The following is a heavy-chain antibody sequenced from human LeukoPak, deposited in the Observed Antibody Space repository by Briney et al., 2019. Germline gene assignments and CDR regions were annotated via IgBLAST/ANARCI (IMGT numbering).Heavy chain of an antibody. D-gene: IGHD3-22*01. J-gene: IGHJ4*02. CDR1: GYTLTELS. CDR2: FDPEDGET. Sequence: ASVKVSCKVSGYTLTELSMHWVRQAPGKGLEWMGGFDPEDGETIYAQKFQGRVTMTEDTSTDTAYMELSSPRSEDTAVYYCATEGHYYDSSGYYYFDYWGQGTLVTVSS. CDR3: ATEGHYYDSSGYYYFDY. V-gene: IGHV1-24*01.